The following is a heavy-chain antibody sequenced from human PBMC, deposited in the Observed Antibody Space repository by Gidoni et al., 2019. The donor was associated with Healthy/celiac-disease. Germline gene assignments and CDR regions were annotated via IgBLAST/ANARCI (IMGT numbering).Heavy chain of an antibody. CDR3: ARDGRYCSGGSCHDAFDI. V-gene: IGHV4-31*03. CDR2: IYYSGST. J-gene: IGHJ3*02. Sequence: QVQLQESGPGLVKPSQTLSLTCTVSGGSISSCGYYWSWIRQHPGKGLEWIGYIYYSGSTYYNPSLKSRVTISVDTSKNQFSLKLSSVTAADTAVYYCARDGRYCSGGSCHDAFDIWGQGTMVTVSS. CDR1: GGSISSCGYY. D-gene: IGHD2-15*01.